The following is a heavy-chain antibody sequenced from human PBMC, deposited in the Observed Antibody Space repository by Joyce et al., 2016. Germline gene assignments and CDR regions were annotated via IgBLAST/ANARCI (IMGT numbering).Heavy chain of an antibody. CDR3: ARGGTSSDHYFFYTLDV. CDR1: GGDFSNYT. CDR2: IIPFFGAA. J-gene: IGHJ6*02. Sequence: QVLLVQSGAAVKRPGSSLRVSCKSSGGDFSNYTVNWVRQAPGQRLKWMGGIIPFFGAAKYAEDFQGRVTLTADQSTRTAYLELSSLTSADTTVYYCARGGTSSDHYFFYTLDVWGPGTTVIVSS. V-gene: IGHV1-69*12. D-gene: IGHD1-14*01.